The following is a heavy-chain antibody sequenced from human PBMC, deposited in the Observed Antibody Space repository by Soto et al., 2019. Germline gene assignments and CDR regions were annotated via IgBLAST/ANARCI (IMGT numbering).Heavy chain of an antibody. CDR3: ARVGDCTNGVCPVYFDY. J-gene: IGHJ4*02. D-gene: IGHD2-8*01. CDR1: GYTFTTCG. V-gene: IGHV1-3*01. Sequence: ASVKVSCKASGYTFTTCGMSLVRQAPGQGLEWMGWINADNGNTKYSQKFQGRVTITRDTSASTAYMELSSLRSEDTAVYYCARVGDCTNGVCPVYFDYWGQGTLVTVSS. CDR2: INADNGNT.